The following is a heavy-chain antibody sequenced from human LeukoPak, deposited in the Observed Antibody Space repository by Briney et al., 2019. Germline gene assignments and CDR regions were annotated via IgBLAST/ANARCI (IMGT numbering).Heavy chain of an antibody. CDR3: ASRNSASYWYFDI. V-gene: IGHV5-51*01. Sequence: GESLKISCQGSGYNFRSSWVAWVRQTPGKGLEWMGIIFPADSSTRYSPSFQGQVTISADRSISTAYLHWSSLKASDSALYYCASRNSASYWYFDIWGRGTRVTVSS. J-gene: IGHJ2*01. CDR1: GYNFRSSW. CDR2: IFPADSST. D-gene: IGHD3-16*01.